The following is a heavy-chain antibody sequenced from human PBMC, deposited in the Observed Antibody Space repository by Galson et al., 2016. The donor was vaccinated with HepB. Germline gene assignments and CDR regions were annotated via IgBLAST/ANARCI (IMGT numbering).Heavy chain of an antibody. CDR1: GYSISRGYY. CDR3: ARSYAGAVWYY. V-gene: IGHV4-38-2*02. Sequence: ETLSLTCNVSGYSISRGYYWGWIRQPPGKGLEWIGKIKQGGKPNYNPSLKSRVTISVDTSKNQVSLRLNSVTAADTAVYHCARSYAGAVWYYWGQGTLVTVSS. J-gene: IGHJ4*02. D-gene: IGHD2-21*01. CDR2: IKQGGKP.